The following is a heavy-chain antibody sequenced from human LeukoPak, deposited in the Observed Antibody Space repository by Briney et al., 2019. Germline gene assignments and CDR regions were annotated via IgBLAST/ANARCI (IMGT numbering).Heavy chain of an antibody. J-gene: IGHJ4*02. CDR3: ARVFTIARGPPNFDY. Sequence: ASVKVSCKASGYTFTGYYMHWVRQAPGQGLEWMGWMNPNSGNTGYAQKFQGRVTMTRNTSISTAYMELSSLRSEDTAVYYCARVFTIARGPPNFDYWGQGTLVTVSS. V-gene: IGHV1-8*01. CDR1: GYTFTGYY. D-gene: IGHD3-10*01. CDR2: MNPNSGNT.